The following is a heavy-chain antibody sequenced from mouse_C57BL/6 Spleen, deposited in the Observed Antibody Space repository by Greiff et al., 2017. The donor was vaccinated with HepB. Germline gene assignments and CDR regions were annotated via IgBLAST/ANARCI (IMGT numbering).Heavy chain of an antibody. V-gene: IGHV1-15*01. Sequence: QVQLQQSGAELVRPGASVTLSCKASGYTFTDYEMHWVKQTPVHGLEWIGAIDPETGGTAYNQKFKGKAILTADKSSSTAYMELRSLTSEDSAVYYCTRRDGYHFAYWGQGTLVTDSA. CDR1: GYTFTDYE. CDR2: IDPETGGT. CDR3: TRRDGYHFAY. D-gene: IGHD2-3*01. J-gene: IGHJ3*01.